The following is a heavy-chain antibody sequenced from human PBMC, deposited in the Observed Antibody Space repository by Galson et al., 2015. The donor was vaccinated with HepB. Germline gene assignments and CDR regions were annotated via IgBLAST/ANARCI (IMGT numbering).Heavy chain of an antibody. D-gene: IGHD2-15*01. CDR1: GFIFNTYS. CDR3: ATEGGSDRYYYYGMDV. V-gene: IGHV3-48*04. CDR2: ITSSSSTT. Sequence: SLRLSCAASGFIFNTYSMNWVRQAPGKGLEWISYITSSSSTTHYADSVRGRFTISRDNAKNSLYLQMNSLRGEDTAVYYCATEGGSDRYYYYGMDVWGQGTTVTVSS. J-gene: IGHJ6*02.